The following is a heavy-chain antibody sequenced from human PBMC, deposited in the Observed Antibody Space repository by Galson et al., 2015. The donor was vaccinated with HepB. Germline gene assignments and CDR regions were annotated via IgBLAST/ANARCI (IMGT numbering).Heavy chain of an antibody. CDR1: GFTFSNYA. CDR2: ISYDGSNK. Sequence: SLRLSCATSGFTFSNYAIHWVRQAPGRGLEWVAVISYDGSNKFYGDSVKGRFTISRDNSKNTVYLEMNNLRGEDTAVYYCAKPRDSGGISGWYFDYWGQGTPVTVSS. D-gene: IGHD6-19*01. J-gene: IGHJ4*02. CDR3: AKPRDSGGISGWYFDY. V-gene: IGHV3-30*18.